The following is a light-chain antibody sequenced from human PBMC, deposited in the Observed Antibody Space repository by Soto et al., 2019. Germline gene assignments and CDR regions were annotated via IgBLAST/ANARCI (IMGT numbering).Light chain of an antibody. CDR1: SSDVGGYNY. V-gene: IGLV2-8*01. J-gene: IGLJ2*01. CDR2: EVS. Sequence: QSALTQPPSASGSPGQSVTIACSGTSSDVGGYNYVSWYQQHPGKAPKLMIFEVSKRPSGVPDRFSGSKSGNTASLTVSGLKAEDEADYYCSSYAGSNTVVFGGRTKLTVL. CDR3: SSYAGSNTVV.